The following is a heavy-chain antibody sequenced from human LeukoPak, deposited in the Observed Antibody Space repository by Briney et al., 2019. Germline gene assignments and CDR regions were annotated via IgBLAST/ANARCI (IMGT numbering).Heavy chain of an antibody. Sequence: GGSLRLSCAASGFTFSTYGIHWVRQAPGKGLEWVAVISYDGSNKYYADSVKGRFTISRDNSKNTLYLQMNSLRAEDTAIYYCAKSGSGYYIWGQGTLVTVSS. CDR2: ISYDGSNK. CDR3: AKSGSGYYI. J-gene: IGHJ4*02. CDR1: GFTFSTYG. V-gene: IGHV3-30*18. D-gene: IGHD3-3*01.